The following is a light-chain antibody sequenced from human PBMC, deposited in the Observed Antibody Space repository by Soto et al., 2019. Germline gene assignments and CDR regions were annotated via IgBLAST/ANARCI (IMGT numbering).Light chain of an antibody. V-gene: IGLV2-8*01. CDR2: EVN. Sequence: QSALTQPPSASGSPGQSVTISCTGTSSDVGVYNYVSWYQQHPGKAPKLMIYEVNERPSGVPDRFSGSKSGNTASLTVSGLQAEDEADYYCSSYTSSSTYVFGTGTKLTVL. CDR1: SSDVGVYNY. CDR3: SSYTSSSTYV. J-gene: IGLJ1*01.